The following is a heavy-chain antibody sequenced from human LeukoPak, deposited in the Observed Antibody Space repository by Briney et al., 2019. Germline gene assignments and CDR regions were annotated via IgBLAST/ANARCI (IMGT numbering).Heavy chain of an antibody. Sequence: GASVTVSCKASGYTFTRYYMLWVRQAPGQGLEGMGWINPNSGGTNYAQKFQGRVTMTRDTSISTAYMELSRLRSDDTAVYYCARDYVTTNGMDVWGQGTTVSVSS. J-gene: IGHJ6*02. CDR3: ARDYVTTNGMDV. V-gene: IGHV1-2*02. CDR1: GYTFTRYY. D-gene: IGHD4-17*01. CDR2: INPNSGGT.